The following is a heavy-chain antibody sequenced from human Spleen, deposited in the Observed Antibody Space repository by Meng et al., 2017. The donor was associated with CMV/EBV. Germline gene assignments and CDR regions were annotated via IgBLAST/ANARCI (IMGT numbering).Heavy chain of an antibody. CDR2: IATAGDT. J-gene: IGHJ6*02. V-gene: IGHV3-13*01. CDR1: GFTFSSYD. CDR3: ARDRNIVGPTGRTYYYYGMDV. D-gene: IGHD1-26*01. Sequence: GSLRLSCAASGFTFSSYDMHWVRQAAGKGLEWVSGIATAGDTYYAGSVKGRFTISRENAKNSLYLQMDSLRAGDTAVYYCARDRNIVGPTGRTYYYYGMDVWGQGTTVTVSS.